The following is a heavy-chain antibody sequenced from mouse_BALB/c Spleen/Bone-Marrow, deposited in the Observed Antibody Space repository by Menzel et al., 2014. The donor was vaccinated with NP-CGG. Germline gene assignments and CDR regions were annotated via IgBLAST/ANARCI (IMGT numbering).Heavy chain of an antibody. Sequence: QVQLQQSGAELARPGASVKMSCKASGYTFTSYTMQWIRQRPGQGLEWIGYIVPSRDYTNYNQNFKDKATLTADKSSSTAYMQLNSLTSEDFAVYYCAREARTGAWFAYWGQGTLVTVSA. J-gene: IGHJ3*01. CDR3: AREARTGAWFAY. CDR2: IVPSRDYT. D-gene: IGHD4-1*01. CDR1: GYTFTSYT. V-gene: IGHV1-4*01.